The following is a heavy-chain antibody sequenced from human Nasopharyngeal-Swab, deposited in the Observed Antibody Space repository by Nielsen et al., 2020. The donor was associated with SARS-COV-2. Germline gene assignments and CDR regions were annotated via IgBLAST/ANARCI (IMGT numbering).Heavy chain of an antibody. V-gene: IGHV1-3*01. CDR3: ARWGRGLVLRFLEWLGTYGMDV. Sequence: ASVKVSCKASGYTFTSYAMHWVRQAPGQRLEWMGWINAGNGHTKYSQKFQGRVTITRDTSASTAYMELSSLRSEDTAVYYCARWGRGLVLRFLEWLGTYGMDVWGQGTTVTVSS. J-gene: IGHJ6*02. CDR1: GYTFTSYA. D-gene: IGHD3-3*01. CDR2: INAGNGHT.